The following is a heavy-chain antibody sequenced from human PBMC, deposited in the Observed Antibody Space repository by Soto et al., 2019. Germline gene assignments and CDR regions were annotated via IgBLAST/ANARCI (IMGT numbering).Heavy chain of an antibody. CDR3: ARESEDLTSNFDY. Sequence: GWALRLSCAASGVTFTRYSMNWVRQAPGKGLEWVSSISSTTNYIYYGDSMKGRFTISRDNAKNSLYLEMNSLRAEDTAVYYCARESEDLTSNFDYWGQGTLVTASS. V-gene: IGHV3-21*06. CDR1: GVTFTRYS. J-gene: IGHJ4*02. CDR2: ISSTTNYI.